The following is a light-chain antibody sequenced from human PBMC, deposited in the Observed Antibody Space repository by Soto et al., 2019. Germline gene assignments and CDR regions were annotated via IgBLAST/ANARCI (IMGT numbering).Light chain of an antibody. Sequence: QSVLTQSPSASASLGTSVKLTCTLSSGHSSYAIAWHQQHPEKGPRFLMRLHSDGSHNKGDGIPDRFSGSSSGAERYLTISSLQSEDEADYYCQAWGAGIRVFGGGTKVTVL. CDR1: SGHSSYA. J-gene: IGLJ3*02. V-gene: IGLV4-69*01. CDR2: LHSDGSH. CDR3: QAWGAGIRV.